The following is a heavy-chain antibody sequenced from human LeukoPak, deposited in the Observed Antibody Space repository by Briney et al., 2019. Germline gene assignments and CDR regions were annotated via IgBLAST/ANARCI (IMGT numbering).Heavy chain of an antibody. CDR1: GFSFSYHW. CDR2: IKQDGSEK. V-gene: IGHV3-7*01. J-gene: IGHJ5*02. CDR3: ARDLAYCSAGSCYPAWFDP. D-gene: IGHD2-15*01. Sequence: GGSLRLSCAASGFSFSYHWMTWVRQAPGKGLEWVANIKQDGSEKYYVDSVKGRFAISRDNARNTLYLQMNSLRAEDTAVYYCARDLAYCSAGSCYPAWFDPWGQGTLVTVSS.